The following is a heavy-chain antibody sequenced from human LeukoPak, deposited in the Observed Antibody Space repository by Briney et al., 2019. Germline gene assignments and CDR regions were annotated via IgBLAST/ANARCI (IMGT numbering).Heavy chain of an antibody. CDR3: ARDGCCGGHCYAS. V-gene: IGHV3-21*01. J-gene: IGHJ4*02. Sequence: GGSLRLSCAASGFTFISYSMNWVRQAPGKGLEWVSSISSSSNNIYYADSVKGRFTISRDNAKNALYPQMNSLRVEDTAVYYCARDGCCGGHCYASWGQGTLVTVSS. CDR1: GFTFISYS. D-gene: IGHD2-21*02. CDR2: ISSSSNNI.